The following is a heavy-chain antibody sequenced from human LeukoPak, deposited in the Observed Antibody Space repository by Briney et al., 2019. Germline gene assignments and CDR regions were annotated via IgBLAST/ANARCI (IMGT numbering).Heavy chain of an antibody. CDR1: GYTFTSYY. Sequence: ASVKVSCKASGYTFTSYYMHWVRQAPGQGLEWMGIVNPSGGSTSYAQKFQGRVTMTRDTSISTAYMELSRLRSDDTAVYYCARGSIAARRLWFDPWGQGTLVTVSS. CDR2: VNPSGGST. CDR3: ARGSIAARRLWFDP. V-gene: IGHV1-46*01. D-gene: IGHD6-6*01. J-gene: IGHJ5*02.